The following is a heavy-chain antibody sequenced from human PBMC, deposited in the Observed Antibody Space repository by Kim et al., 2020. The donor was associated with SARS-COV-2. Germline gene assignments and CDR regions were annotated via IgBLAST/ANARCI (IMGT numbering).Heavy chain of an antibody. J-gene: IGHJ2*01. V-gene: IGHV4-4*07. CDR2: INTSGNT. D-gene: IGHD3-16*01. Sequence: SETLSLTCTVSADSIYTYYWSWIRQPAGKRLEYIGRINTSGNTNYNPSFQSRVTMSMDTSGTQFSLRLTSVTAADTAVYYCSRVLPGFDCYFDLWGRGTRVTVSS. CDR3: SRVLPGFDCYFDL. CDR1: ADSIYTYY.